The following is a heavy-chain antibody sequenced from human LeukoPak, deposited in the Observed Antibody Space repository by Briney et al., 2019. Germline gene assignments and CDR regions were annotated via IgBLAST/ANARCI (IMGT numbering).Heavy chain of an antibody. Sequence: KSSQTLSLTCAVSGGSISSGGYSWSWIRQPPGKGLEWIGYIYHSGSTYYNPSLKSRVTISVDRSKNQFSLKLSSVTAADTAVYYCARASRDGYNPLAFDIWGQGTMVTVSS. CDR2: IYHSGST. D-gene: IGHD5-24*01. CDR3: ARASRDGYNPLAFDI. CDR1: GGSISSGGYS. V-gene: IGHV4-30-2*01. J-gene: IGHJ3*02.